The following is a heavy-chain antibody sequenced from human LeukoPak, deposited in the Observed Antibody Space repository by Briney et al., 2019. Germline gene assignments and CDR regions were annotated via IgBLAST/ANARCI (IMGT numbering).Heavy chain of an antibody. CDR1: GGTFSSYA. D-gene: IGHD3-22*01. V-gene: IGHV1-69*06. CDR2: IIPIFGTA. J-gene: IGHJ4*02. Sequence: SVKVSCKASGGTFSSYAISWVRQAPGQGLEWMGGIIPIFGTANCAQKFQGRVTITADKSTSTAYMELSSLRSEDTAVYYCAASGDSSGYKLLGYWGQGTLVTVSS. CDR3: AASGDSSGYKLLGY.